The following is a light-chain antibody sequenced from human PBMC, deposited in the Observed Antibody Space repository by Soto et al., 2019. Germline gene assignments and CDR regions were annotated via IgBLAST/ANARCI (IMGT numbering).Light chain of an antibody. V-gene: IGKV1-5*03. CDR2: EAS. CDR1: QSISSR. CDR3: QQYNSYPLT. J-gene: IGKJ4*01. Sequence: DIQMTQSPSTLSASIGDRVTITCRASQSISSRLAWYQQKPGKAPKLLIHEASSLESGVPSRFSGSGSETQFTLTLSSLQPDDFATYYCQQYNSYPLTFGGGTKVEIK.